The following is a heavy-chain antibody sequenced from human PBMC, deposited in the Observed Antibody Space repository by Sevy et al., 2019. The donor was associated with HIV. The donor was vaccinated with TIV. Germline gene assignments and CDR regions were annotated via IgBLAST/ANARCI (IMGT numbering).Heavy chain of an antibody. J-gene: IGHJ6*02. CDR2: IRLDGSHK. D-gene: IGHD2-15*01. V-gene: IGHV3-30*02. Sequence: GGSLRLSCAASGFNVRSYGVHWVRQAPGKGLEWVAFIRLDGSHKYYADSVNGRFTISRDNSKNTLYLQMNSLRAEDTAVYYCAKDGNVVVGGDFYYYGMDVWGQGTTVTVSS. CDR3: AKDGNVVVGGDFYYYGMDV. CDR1: GFNVRSYG.